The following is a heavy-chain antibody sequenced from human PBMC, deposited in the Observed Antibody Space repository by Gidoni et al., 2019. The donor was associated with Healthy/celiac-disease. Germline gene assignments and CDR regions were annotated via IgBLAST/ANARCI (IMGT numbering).Heavy chain of an antibody. CDR3: ARDRTRTSHCLGY. CDR1: GFTFSSYG. D-gene: IGHD2-2*01. V-gene: IGHV3-33*01. J-gene: IGHJ4*02. Sequence: QVQLVESGGGVVQPGRSLRLSCAASGFTFSSYGMHWVRQAPGKGLEWVAVIWYDGSNKYYADSVKGRFTISRDNSKNTLYLQMNSLRAEDTAVYYCARDRTRTSHCLGYWGQGTLVTVSS. CDR2: IWYDGSNK.